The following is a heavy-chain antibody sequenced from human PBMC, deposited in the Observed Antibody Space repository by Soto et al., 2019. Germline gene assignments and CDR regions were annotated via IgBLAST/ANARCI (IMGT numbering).Heavy chain of an antibody. CDR1: GYTFTGYY. V-gene: IGHV1-2*02. CDR3: DRVGFWSGYPRGGMDV. Sequence: ASVKVSCKASGYTFTGYYMHWVRQAPGQGLEWMGWINPNSGGTNYAQKFQGRVTMTRDTSISTAYMELSRLRSDDTAVYYCDRVGFWSGYPRGGMDVWGQGTKVTVSS. J-gene: IGHJ6*02. CDR2: INPNSGGT. D-gene: IGHD3-3*01.